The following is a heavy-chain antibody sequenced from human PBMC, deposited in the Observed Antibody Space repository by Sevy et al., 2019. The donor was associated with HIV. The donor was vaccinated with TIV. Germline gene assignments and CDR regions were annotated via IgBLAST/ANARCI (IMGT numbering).Heavy chain of an antibody. Sequence: SETLSLTCTVSGGSISSYYWSWIRQPAGKGLEWIGRIYTSGSTNYNPSLKSRVTMSVDTSKNQFSLRLSSVTAADTAVYYCAGHLSHYDILTLWYYYGMDVWGQGTTVTVSS. CDR1: GGSISSYY. J-gene: IGHJ6*02. CDR2: IYTSGST. CDR3: AGHLSHYDILTLWYYYGMDV. D-gene: IGHD3-9*01. V-gene: IGHV4-4*07.